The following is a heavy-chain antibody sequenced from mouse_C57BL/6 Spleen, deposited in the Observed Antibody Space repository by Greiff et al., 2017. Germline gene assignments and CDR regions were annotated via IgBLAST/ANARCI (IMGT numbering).Heavy chain of an antibody. CDR1: GYTFTDYY. V-gene: IGHV1-76*01. Sequence: VQLVESGAELVRPGASVKLSCKASGYTFTDYYINWVKQRPGQGLEWIARIYPGSGNTYYNEKFKGKATLTAEKSSSTAYMQLSSLTSEDSAVYFCAGGDYWGQGTTLTVSS. J-gene: IGHJ2*01. CDR2: IYPGSGNT. CDR3: AGGDY.